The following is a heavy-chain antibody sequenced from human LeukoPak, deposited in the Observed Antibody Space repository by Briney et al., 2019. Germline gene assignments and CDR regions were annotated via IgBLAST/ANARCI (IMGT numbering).Heavy chain of an antibody. CDR3: ARGDLPFDY. D-gene: IGHD3/OR15-3a*01. Sequence: PSETPSLTCTVSGGSISSYYWSWIRQPPGKGLEWIGYIYYSGSTNYNPSLKSRVTISVDTSKNQFSLKLSSVTAADTAVYYCARGDLPFDYWGQGTLVTVSS. CDR2: IYYSGST. CDR1: GGSISSYY. J-gene: IGHJ4*02. V-gene: IGHV4-59*01.